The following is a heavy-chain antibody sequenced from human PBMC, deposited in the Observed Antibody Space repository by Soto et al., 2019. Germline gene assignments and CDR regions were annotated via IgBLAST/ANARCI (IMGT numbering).Heavy chain of an antibody. D-gene: IGHD6-13*01. CDR3: ARDWEDSSSWYFDY. CDR2: ISSSSSTI. Sequence: GGSLRLSCAASGFTFSSYSMNWVRQAPGKGLEWVSYISSSSSTIYYADSVKGRFTISRDNAKNSLYLQMNSLRAEDTAVYYCARDWEDSSSWYFDYWGQGTLVTVSS. V-gene: IGHV3-48*01. CDR1: GFTFSSYS. J-gene: IGHJ4*02.